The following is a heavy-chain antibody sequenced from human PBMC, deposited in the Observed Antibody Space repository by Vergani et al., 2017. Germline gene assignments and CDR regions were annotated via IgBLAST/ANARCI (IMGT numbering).Heavy chain of an antibody. J-gene: IGHJ4*02. CDR3: AGDTHSWQRAER. V-gene: IGHV4-59*02. D-gene: IGHD6-13*01. CDR2: LSTTGGA. CDR1: GVSVTDYN. Sequence: QAQLQESGPGLVKPSETLSLTCHVFGVSVTDYNCNWIRQAPGKGLEWIGSLSTTGGATHARHNPSLKSRVSISVDTSKSQFSLRLTSVTAADSAIYYCAGDTHSWQRAERWGQGLLVSVSS.